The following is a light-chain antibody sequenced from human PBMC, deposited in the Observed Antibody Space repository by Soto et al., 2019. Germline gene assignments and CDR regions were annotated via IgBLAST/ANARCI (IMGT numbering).Light chain of an antibody. Sequence: QSVLTQPPSASGTPGQRVTISCSGGSSNIGSNYAYWYRQPPGTAPTIVIYANSQRPSGVPDRFFGSMSGTSASLAISGLRSEDEADYYCATWDDSLRGVLFGGGTQLTVL. CDR1: SSNIGSNY. J-gene: IGLJ2*01. CDR2: ANS. CDR3: ATWDDSLRGVL. V-gene: IGLV1-47*01.